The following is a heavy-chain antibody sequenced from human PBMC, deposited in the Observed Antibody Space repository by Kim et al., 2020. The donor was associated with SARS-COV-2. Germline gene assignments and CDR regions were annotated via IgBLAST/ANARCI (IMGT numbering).Heavy chain of an antibody. Sequence: GGSLRLSCETSGFTFSDYGMHWVRQAPGMGLEWVAVTWYDGSKKFYADSVKGRFTISRDNSKNTLYLEMNSLRAEDTAVYYCASPLYCSGGSCYLWGQG. J-gene: IGHJ4*02. CDR3: ASPLYCSGGSCYL. V-gene: IGHV3-33*01. D-gene: IGHD2-15*01. CDR2: TWYDGSKK. CDR1: GFTFSDYG.